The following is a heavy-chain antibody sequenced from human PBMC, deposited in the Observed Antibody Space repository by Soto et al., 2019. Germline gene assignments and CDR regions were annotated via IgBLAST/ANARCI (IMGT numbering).Heavy chain of an antibody. V-gene: IGHV1-18*01. CDR1: GYTFTISG. CDR3: ARVIAAAADFDY. J-gene: IGHJ4*02. CDR2: ISAYNRNT. D-gene: IGHD6-13*01. Sequence: ASVKVSCKASGYTFTISGISWVREAPGQGLEWMGWISAYNRNTNYAQRLQGRVTMTTDTSTSTAYMELRSLRSDDTAVYYCARVIAAAADFDYWGQGTLVTVSS.